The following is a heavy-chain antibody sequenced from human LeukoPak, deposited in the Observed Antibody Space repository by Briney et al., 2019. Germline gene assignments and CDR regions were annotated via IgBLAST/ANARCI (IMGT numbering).Heavy chain of an antibody. J-gene: IGHJ6*03. Sequence: GGSLRLSCSASGFTFSNYAMNWVRQAPGKGLELVSSISESGLNTYYADSVKGRFAISRDNSKNTLYLQMNSLRAEDTAVYYCAKIGTTFYYYYMDVWGKGTTVTVXX. CDR1: GFTFSNYA. V-gene: IGHV3-23*01. CDR2: ISESGLNT. CDR3: AKIGTTFYYYYMDV. D-gene: IGHD1-7*01.